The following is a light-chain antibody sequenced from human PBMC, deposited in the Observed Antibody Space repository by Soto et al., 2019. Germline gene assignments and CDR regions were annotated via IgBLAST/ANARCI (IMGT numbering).Light chain of an antibody. CDR2: GAS. Sequence: EIAMTQSPATLSVSPGERVTLSCRAGQSVASHLAWYQQKRGQAPRLLIYGASSRATGIPDRFSGSGSGTDFTLTISRLEPEDFAVYYCQQYGSSPYTFGQGTKLEIK. V-gene: IGKV3-20*01. CDR1: QSVASH. CDR3: QQYGSSPYT. J-gene: IGKJ2*01.